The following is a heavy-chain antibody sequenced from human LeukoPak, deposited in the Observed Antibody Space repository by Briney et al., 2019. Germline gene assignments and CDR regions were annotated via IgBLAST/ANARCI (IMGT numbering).Heavy chain of an antibody. CDR3: ARVADPARLVVPAAIHHYYYYMDV. CDR1: GFTVSSNY. Sequence: GGSLRLSCAASGFTVSSNYMSWVRQAPGKGLEWVSVIYSGGSTYYADSVKGRFTISRDNSKNTLYLQMNSLRAEDTAVYYCARVADPARLVVPAAIHHYYYYMDVWGKGTTVTVSS. CDR2: IYSGGST. V-gene: IGHV3-53*01. J-gene: IGHJ6*03. D-gene: IGHD2-2*01.